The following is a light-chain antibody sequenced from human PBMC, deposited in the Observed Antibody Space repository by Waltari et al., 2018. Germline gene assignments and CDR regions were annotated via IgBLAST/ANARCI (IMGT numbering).Light chain of an antibody. CDR1: QSVSSSY. CDR3: QQYGSSPRT. V-gene: IGKV3-20*01. CDR2: GAS. J-gene: IGKJ1*01. Sequence: EIVLTQSPGTLSLSPGERATLSCRASQSVSSSYLAWYQQKPGQAPRLLTYGASSRATGTPDRFSGSGFGTDFTLTISRLGPEDFAVYYCQQYGSSPRTFGQGPRWKSN.